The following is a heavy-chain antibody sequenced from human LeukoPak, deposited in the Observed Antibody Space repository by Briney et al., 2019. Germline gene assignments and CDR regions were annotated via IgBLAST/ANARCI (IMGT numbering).Heavy chain of an antibody. CDR1: GFIFSDYG. D-gene: IGHD3-22*01. CDR3: GRDLFMIVVPGQNVLDY. J-gene: IGHJ4*02. Sequence: GGSLRLSCAVSGFIFSDYGMHWVRQAPGKGLEWVAVIWYDGTNKYYADSVEGRFTISRDNSKNTLYLQMNSLSAEDTAVYYCGRDLFMIVVPGQNVLDYWGQGTLVTVSS. CDR2: IWYDGTNK. V-gene: IGHV3-33*01.